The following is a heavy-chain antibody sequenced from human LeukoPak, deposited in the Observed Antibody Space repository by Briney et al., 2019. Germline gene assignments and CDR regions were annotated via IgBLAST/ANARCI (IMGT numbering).Heavy chain of an antibody. CDR3: ARDSRFGESPPDGMDV. Sequence: SETLSLTCTVSGGSISSYYWSWIRQPPGKGLEWIGYIYYSGSTNYNPSLKSRVTISVDTSKNQFSLKLSSVTAADTAVYYCARDSRFGESPPDGMDVWGQGTTVTVSS. J-gene: IGHJ6*02. CDR1: GGSISSYY. D-gene: IGHD3-10*01. CDR2: IYYSGST. V-gene: IGHV4-59*01.